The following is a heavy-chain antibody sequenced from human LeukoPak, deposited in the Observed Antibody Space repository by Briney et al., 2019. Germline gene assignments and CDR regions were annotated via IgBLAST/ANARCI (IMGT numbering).Heavy chain of an antibody. Sequence: GGSLRLSCVVSGLTFSSYSMSWVRQAPGKGLVWVSRINSDGSSTAYADSVKGRFTISRDNAKNTLYLQMDSLRAEDTAVYYCARESCSGGTCYHDYWGQGTLVTVSS. V-gene: IGHV3-74*01. J-gene: IGHJ4*02. CDR1: GLTFSSYS. D-gene: IGHD2-15*01. CDR2: INSDGSST. CDR3: ARESCSGGTCYHDY.